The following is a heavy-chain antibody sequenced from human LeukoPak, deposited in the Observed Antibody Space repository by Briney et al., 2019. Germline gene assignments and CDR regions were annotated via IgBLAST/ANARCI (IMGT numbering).Heavy chain of an antibody. CDR2: YYSGVTT. Sequence: GGSLRLSCEVSGFPVSSNHMSWVRQAPGKGLEWVSVYYSGVTTFFSDSVKGRFSISRDNFKDTLYLQMSSLRVEDTAVYYCARVRRGLGTKVRGPIMTNIYYYYMDVWGKGTTVTVSS. V-gene: IGHV3-66*01. CDR1: GFPVSSNH. CDR3: ARVRRGLGTKVRGPIMTNIYYYYMDV. J-gene: IGHJ6*03. D-gene: IGHD3-10*01.